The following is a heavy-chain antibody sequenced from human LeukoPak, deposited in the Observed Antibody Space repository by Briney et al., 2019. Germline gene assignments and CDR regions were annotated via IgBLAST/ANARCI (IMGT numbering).Heavy chain of an antibody. J-gene: IGHJ5*02. Sequence: PSETLSLTCTVSGGSVSSGSYYWSRIRQPPGKGLEWIGYIYYSGSTNYNPSLKSRVTISVDTSKNQFSLKLSSVTAADTAVYYCARAGRAAADNWFDPWGQGTLVTASS. CDR3: ARAGRAAADNWFDP. V-gene: IGHV4-61*01. CDR2: IYYSGST. D-gene: IGHD6-13*01. CDR1: GGSVSSGSYY.